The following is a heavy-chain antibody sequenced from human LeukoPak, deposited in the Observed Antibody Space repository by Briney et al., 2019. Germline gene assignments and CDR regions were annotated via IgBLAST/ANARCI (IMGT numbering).Heavy chain of an antibody. D-gene: IGHD6-19*01. CDR2: ISGDGGST. CDR3: ARESESSGWYDY. CDR1: GFMFHDYA. J-gene: IGHJ4*02. V-gene: IGHV3-43*02. Sequence: GGSLRLSCAAPGFMFHDYAIHWVRQAPGKGLEWVSLISGDGGSTFYADSVKGRVTISRDNSKNSLYLQMSSLRSEDTALYYCARESESSGWYDYWGQGTLVTVSS.